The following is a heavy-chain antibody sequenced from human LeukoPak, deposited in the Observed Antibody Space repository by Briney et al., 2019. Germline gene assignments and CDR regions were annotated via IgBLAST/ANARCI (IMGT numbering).Heavy chain of an antibody. CDR1: GDSVSSNSAA. CDR3: ARETRSFLSGALKPFDY. J-gene: IGHJ4*02. D-gene: IGHD1-26*01. CDR2: TYYRSKWFN. Sequence: SQTLSLTCAISGDSVSSNSAAWNWIRQFPSRGLEWLGRTYYRSKWFNDYAVSVKSRITINPDTSKNQFSLQLNSVTPEDTAVYYCARETRSFLSGALKPFDYWGQGTLVTVSS. V-gene: IGHV6-1*01.